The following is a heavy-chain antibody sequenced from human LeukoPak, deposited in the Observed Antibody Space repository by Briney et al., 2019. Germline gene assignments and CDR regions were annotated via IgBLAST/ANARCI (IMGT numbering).Heavy chain of an antibody. CDR2: INHSGST. J-gene: IGHJ6*03. CDR1: GGSFSGYY. Sequence: SETLSLTCAVYGGSFSGYYWSWIRQPPGKGLEWIGEINHSGSTNYNPSLKSRVTISVDTSKNQFSLKLSSVTAADTAVYYCARDRYYYGSGSYPYMDVWGKGATVTISS. D-gene: IGHD3-10*01. V-gene: IGHV4-34*01. CDR3: ARDRYYYGSGSYPYMDV.